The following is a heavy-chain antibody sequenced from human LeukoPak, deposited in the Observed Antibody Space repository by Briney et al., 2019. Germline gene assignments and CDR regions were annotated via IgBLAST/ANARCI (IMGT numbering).Heavy chain of an antibody. V-gene: IGHV3-30*03. CDR1: GFTFSSYA. CDR3: ARGTAVTALSGF. D-gene: IGHD4-17*01. CDR2: ISDDATYT. Sequence: PGGSLRLSCAASGFTFSSYAMNWVRQAPGKGLEWVAAISDDATYTYYSVSVKGRFAISRDNSKKTLFLQMNNPTTDDTAVYYCARGTAVTALSGFWGQGTLVTVSS. J-gene: IGHJ4*02.